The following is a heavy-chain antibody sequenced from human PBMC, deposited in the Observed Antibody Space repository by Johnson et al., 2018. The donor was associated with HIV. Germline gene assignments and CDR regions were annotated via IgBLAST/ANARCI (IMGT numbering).Heavy chain of an antibody. CDR2: IGYDGSDK. D-gene: IGHD6-13*01. Sequence: QVQLVESGGGVVQPGRSLRLSCAASGFTFSSYAMHWVRQAPGKGLEWVAVIGYDGSDKYYADSVKGRVTISRDNPKNTVYLTMNNLSAEDTAVYYCARDLAYNSRWTGAFDIWGQGTMVTVSS. J-gene: IGHJ3*02. CDR3: ARDLAYNSRWTGAFDI. CDR1: GFTFSSYA. V-gene: IGHV3-30*04.